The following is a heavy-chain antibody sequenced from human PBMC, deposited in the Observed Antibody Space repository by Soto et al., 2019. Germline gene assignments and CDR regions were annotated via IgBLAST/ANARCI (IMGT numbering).Heavy chain of an antibody. CDR1: SGSFSGYY. V-gene: IGHV4-34*01. CDR2: ISQSGNT. Sequence: GTLSLTCSIYSGSFSGYYWSWIRQPPGKGLEWIGEISQSGNTNYSPSLKSRVSISIDTSKKQFSLNLASVSAADTAVYYCARAPKVSGSSQTRPDFWGQGTLVTVSS. J-gene: IGHJ4*02. CDR3: ARAPKVSGSSQTRPDF. D-gene: IGHD6-6*01.